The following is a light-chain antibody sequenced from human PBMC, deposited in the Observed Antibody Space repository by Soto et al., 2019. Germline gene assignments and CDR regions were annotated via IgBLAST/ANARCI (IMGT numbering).Light chain of an antibody. Sequence: QSVLTQPPSASGSPGQSVTISCTGTSSVVGGYKYVSWYQQHPGKAPKLMIYEVSKRPSGVPDRFSGSKSGNTASLTVSGLQAEDEADYYCSSYAGSNIVVFGGGTKVTVL. V-gene: IGLV2-8*01. CDR1: SSVVGGYKY. J-gene: IGLJ2*01. CDR2: EVS. CDR3: SSYAGSNIVV.